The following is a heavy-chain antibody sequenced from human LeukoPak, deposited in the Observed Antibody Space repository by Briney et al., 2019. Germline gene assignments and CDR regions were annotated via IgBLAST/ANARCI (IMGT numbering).Heavy chain of an antibody. D-gene: IGHD1-1*01. Sequence: PGESLKISCKGSGYNFSSYWIAWVRQMPGKGLEWMGSIYPGDSATRYSPSFQGQVTIPADKAITTAYLQWSSLKASDTAMYYCARQDGNSKYYFDYWGQGTLVTVSS. CDR3: ARQDGNSKYYFDY. V-gene: IGHV5-51*01. J-gene: IGHJ4*02. CDR2: IYPGDSAT. CDR1: GYNFSSYW.